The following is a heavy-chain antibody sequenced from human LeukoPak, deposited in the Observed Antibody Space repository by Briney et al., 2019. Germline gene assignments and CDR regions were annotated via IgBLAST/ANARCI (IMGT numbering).Heavy chain of an antibody. CDR1: GYTFTSYA. CDR3: VRVYRSVIIAYAFDS. V-gene: IGHV7-4-1*02. Sequence: GASVKVSCKASGYTFTSYAMNWVRQAPGQGLEWMGWINTNTGNPTYAQGFTGRFVFSLDTSVSTAYLQISSLKAEDTAVYYCVRVYRSVIIAYAFDSWGQGTMVTVSS. J-gene: IGHJ3*02. D-gene: IGHD3-3*01. CDR2: INTNTGNP.